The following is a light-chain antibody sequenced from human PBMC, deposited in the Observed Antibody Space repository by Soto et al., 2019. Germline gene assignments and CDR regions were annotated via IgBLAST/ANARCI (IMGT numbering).Light chain of an antibody. CDR1: QSVPTNY. CDR3: QQYGSSKT. CDR2: GAS. J-gene: IGKJ1*01. Sequence: EIVLTQSPGTLSLSPGERATLSCRASQSVPTNYLAWYQQKPGQAPRLLLYGASSRATGLPDRFSGSGSGTDFTLTISRLEPEDFAVYYCQQYGSSKTFGQGTKVEIK. V-gene: IGKV3-20*01.